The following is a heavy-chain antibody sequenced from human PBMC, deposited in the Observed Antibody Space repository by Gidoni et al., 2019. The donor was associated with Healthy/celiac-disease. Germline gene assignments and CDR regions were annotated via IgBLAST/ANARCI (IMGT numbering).Heavy chain of an antibody. V-gene: IGHV4-4*07. Sequence: QVQMQESGPGLVKPSATLSLTCTVSGGSISSYYWSWIRQPAGKGLEWIGRIDTSGGTNYNPSLKSRVTMSVDTSKNQFSLKLSSVTAADTAVYYCARVRGGYVHNWFDPWGQGTLVTVSS. CDR3: ARVRGGYVHNWFDP. CDR2: IDTSGGT. CDR1: GGSISSYY. D-gene: IGHD5-12*01. J-gene: IGHJ5*02.